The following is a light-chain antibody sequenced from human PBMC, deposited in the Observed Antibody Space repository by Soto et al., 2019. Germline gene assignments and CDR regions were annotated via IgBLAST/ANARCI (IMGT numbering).Light chain of an antibody. CDR1: QGISSS. CDR2: GAS. V-gene: IGKV1-12*01. J-gene: IGKJ2*01. Sequence: DIQMTQSPPSVSASVGDNVTVSCRASQGISSSLAWYQQKPGKAPKLLIYGASTVQSGVPSRFSGGGSATDFTLTIRSLQPEDFATYYCQQGDKFPLTFGQGTRVDI. CDR3: QQGDKFPLT.